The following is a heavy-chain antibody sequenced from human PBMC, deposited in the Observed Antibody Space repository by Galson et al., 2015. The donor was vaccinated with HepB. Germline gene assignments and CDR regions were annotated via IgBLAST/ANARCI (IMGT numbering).Heavy chain of an antibody. J-gene: IGHJ4*02. CDR2: INADNGNV. CDR3: ARDVRNYGSGTYLPGDY. V-gene: IGHV1-3*01. CDR1: GYTFTSYA. Sequence: SVKVSCKASGYTFTSYAIHWVRQTSGQGLEWMGWINADNGNVRYSQNFQGRVTITRDVSASTAYMELSSLASGDTAIYFCARDVRNYGSGTYLPGDYWGQGTPVTVSS. D-gene: IGHD3-10*01.